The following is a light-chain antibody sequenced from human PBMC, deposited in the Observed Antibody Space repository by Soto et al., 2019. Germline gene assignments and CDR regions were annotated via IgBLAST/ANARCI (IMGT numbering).Light chain of an antibody. CDR1: SGDIGDYKY. CDR2: DVS. J-gene: IGLJ2*01. CDR3: SSYTSTNFVI. V-gene: IGLV2-14*03. Sequence: QSALTQPASVSGSPGQSITISCTGSSGDIGDYKYVSWYKQHPGKAPKLMIYDVSNRPSGVSNRFSGSKSGNTASLTISGLQAEDEADYYCSSYTSTNFVIFGGGTQLTV.